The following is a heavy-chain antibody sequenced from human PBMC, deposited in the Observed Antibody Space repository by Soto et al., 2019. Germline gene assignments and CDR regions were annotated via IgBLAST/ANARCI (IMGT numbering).Heavy chain of an antibody. J-gene: IGHJ2*01. CDR1: GGSISSYY. CDR3: ARGRGGYFDL. CDR2: IYYRGST. D-gene: IGHD3-16*01. V-gene: IGHV4-59*08. Sequence: QVQLQESGPGLVKPSETLSLTCTVSGGSISSYYWSWIRQPPGKGLEWTGYIYYRGSTNYNPSLKSRVTISVDTSKNQFSLKLSYVTAADTAVYYCARGRGGYFDLWGRGTLVTVSS.